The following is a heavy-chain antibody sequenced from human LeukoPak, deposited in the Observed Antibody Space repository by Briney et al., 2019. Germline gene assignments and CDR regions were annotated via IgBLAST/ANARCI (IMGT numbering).Heavy chain of an antibody. CDR2: IRYDGSNK. CDR1: GFTFSSYG. CDR3: AKDQVPYSYGLFDY. J-gene: IGHJ4*02. Sequence: GGPLRLSCAASGFTFSSYGMHWVRQAPGKGLEWVAFIRYDGSNKYYADSVKGRFTISRDNSKNTLYLQMNSLRAEDTAVYYCAKDQVPYSYGLFDYWGQGTLVTVSS. V-gene: IGHV3-30*02. D-gene: IGHD5-18*01.